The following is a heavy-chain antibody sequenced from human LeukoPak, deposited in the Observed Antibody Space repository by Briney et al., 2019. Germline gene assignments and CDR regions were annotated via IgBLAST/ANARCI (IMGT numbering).Heavy chain of an antibody. CDR2: IYYSGST. V-gene: IGHV4-39*01. Sequence: KPSETLSLTCTVSGGSISSSSYYWGWIRQPPGKGLEWIGSIYYSGSTYYNPSLKSRVTISVDTSKNQFSLKLSSVTAADTAVYYCATSRGIPLQLFDYWGQGTLVTVSS. CDR1: GGSISSSSYY. D-gene: IGHD1-1*01. J-gene: IGHJ4*02. CDR3: ATSRGIPLQLFDY.